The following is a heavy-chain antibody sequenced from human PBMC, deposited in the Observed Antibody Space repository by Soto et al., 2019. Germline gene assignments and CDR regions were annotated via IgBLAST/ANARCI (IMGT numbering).Heavy chain of an antibody. CDR2: TYYNGNA. Sequence: PSETLSLTCTVSGGSISSSSYYWGWVRQSPGKGLEWIGTTYYNGNAYYNPSLKSRVSMSVDTSKNQFSLKLVSVTAADTAVYYCARHFVAVVIKGWGYWGQGTLVTVSS. J-gene: IGHJ4*02. D-gene: IGHD3-10*01. CDR3: ARHFVAVVIKGWGY. CDR1: GGSISSSSYY. V-gene: IGHV4-39*01.